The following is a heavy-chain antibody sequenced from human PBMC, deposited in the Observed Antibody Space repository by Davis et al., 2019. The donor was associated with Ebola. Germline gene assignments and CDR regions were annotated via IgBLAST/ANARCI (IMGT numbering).Heavy chain of an antibody. Sequence: SETLSLTCTLSGGSISSGDYYWSWIRQHPGQALESSRYTYSSGSTYDNPSLKSRVTIPVDTSKNQFSLKLSFVTAADTAVYYWARVGYDRSGYYLTYYFDYWGQGTLVTVSS. CDR1: GGSISSGDYY. CDR3: ARVGYDRSGYYLTYYFDY. V-gene: IGHV4-31*03. D-gene: IGHD3-22*01. J-gene: IGHJ4*02. CDR2: TYSSGST.